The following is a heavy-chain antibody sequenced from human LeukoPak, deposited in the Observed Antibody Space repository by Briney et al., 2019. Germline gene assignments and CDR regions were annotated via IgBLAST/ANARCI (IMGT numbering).Heavy chain of an antibody. CDR3: ARVPGKTAGGFDY. D-gene: IGHD6-13*01. CDR1: GYTFTGYY. Sequence: ASVKVSCKASGYTFTGYYMHWVRQAPGQGLEWMGWINPNSGGTNYAQKFQGRVTMTRDTSTSTVYMELNSLRSEDTAVYYCARVPGKTAGGFDYWGQGTLVTVSS. V-gene: IGHV1-2*02. J-gene: IGHJ4*02. CDR2: INPNSGGT.